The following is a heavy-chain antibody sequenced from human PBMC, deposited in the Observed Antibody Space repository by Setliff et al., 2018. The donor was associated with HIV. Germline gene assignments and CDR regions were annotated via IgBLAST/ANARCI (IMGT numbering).Heavy chain of an antibody. CDR3: ARTLGEDWYFDL. V-gene: IGHV1-2*04. D-gene: IGHD3-16*01. Sequence: GASVKVSCKASGYSFTGYYLHWVRQAPGQGLEWMGWINPKSGGTNYAPKFQGWVTMNRDMSISTAYMELSRLRSADTAVYYCARTLGEDWYFDLWCRGTLVTVSS. CDR1: GYSFTGYY. CDR2: INPKSGGT. J-gene: IGHJ2*01.